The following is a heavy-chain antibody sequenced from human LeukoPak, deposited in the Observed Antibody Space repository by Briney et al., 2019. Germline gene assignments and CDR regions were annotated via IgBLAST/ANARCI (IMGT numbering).Heavy chain of an antibody. D-gene: IGHD6-6*01. CDR2: VYYTGSG. Sequence: PSETLSLTCTVSGDSISSHYWSWIRQPPGKGLEWIGYVYYTGSGNSNPSLKSRVTISVDTSKNQFSLKLSSVTAADTAVYYCARDWRSSSSSNWFDPWGQGTLVTVSS. J-gene: IGHJ5*02. V-gene: IGHV4-59*11. CDR1: GDSISSHY. CDR3: ARDWRSSSSSNWFDP.